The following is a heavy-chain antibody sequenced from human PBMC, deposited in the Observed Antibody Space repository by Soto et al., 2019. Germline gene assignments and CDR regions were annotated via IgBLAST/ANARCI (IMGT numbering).Heavy chain of an antibody. CDR2: IYYTGST. Sequence: QVQLQESGPGLVKPSETLSLTCSVSGDSVNSYNYYWSWIRQPPGKGLEWIGYIYYTGSTIYNPSLKSRVTISVDTSKNQYTLRLGSVTAADTAVYYCASPNHRWLLRDDAFDIWGQGTLVTVSS. CDR1: GDSVNSYNYY. D-gene: IGHD2-21*01. CDR3: ASPNHRWLLRDDAFDI. V-gene: IGHV4-61*01. J-gene: IGHJ3*02.